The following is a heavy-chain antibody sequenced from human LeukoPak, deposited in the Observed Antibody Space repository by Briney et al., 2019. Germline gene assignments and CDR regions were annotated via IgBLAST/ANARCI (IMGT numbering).Heavy chain of an antibody. CDR1: GFTFSSYS. J-gene: IGHJ6*02. D-gene: IGHD3-10*01. Sequence: GGSLRLSCAASGFTFSSYSMNWVRQAPGKGLEWVAVISYDGNNKYYADSVKGRFTISRDNSKNTLYLQMNSLRAEDTTVYYCALVGDYYGMDVWGQGTTVTVSS. V-gene: IGHV3-30*03. CDR3: ALVGDYYGMDV. CDR2: ISYDGNNK.